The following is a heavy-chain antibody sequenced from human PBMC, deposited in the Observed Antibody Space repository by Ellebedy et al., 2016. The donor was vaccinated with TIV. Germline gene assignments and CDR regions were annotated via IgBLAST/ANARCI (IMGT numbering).Heavy chain of an antibody. CDR2: MNPNSGNT. Sequence: ASVKVSCKASGYTFTSYGINWVRQATGQGLEWMGWMNPNSGNTGYAQKFQGRVTMTRNTSITTAYMELSSLRSEDTAVYYCARGGHYYDSSGYLNMAFDIWGQGTMVTVSS. D-gene: IGHD3-22*01. V-gene: IGHV1-8*01. CDR3: ARGGHYYDSSGYLNMAFDI. J-gene: IGHJ3*02. CDR1: GYTFTSYG.